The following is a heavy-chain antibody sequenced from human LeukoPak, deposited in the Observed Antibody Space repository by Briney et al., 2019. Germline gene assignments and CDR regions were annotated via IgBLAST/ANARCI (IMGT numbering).Heavy chain of an antibody. CDR3: ARGLQKDIVVVPAALWFDP. Sequence: SETLSLTCTVSGGSISSGGYYWSWIRQHPGKGLEWIGYIYYSGSTYYNPSLKSRVTISVDTSKNQFSLKLSSVTAADTAVYYCARGLQKDIVVVPAALWFDPWGQGTLVTVSS. J-gene: IGHJ5*02. D-gene: IGHD2-2*01. CDR1: GGSISSGGYY. V-gene: IGHV4-31*03. CDR2: IYYSGST.